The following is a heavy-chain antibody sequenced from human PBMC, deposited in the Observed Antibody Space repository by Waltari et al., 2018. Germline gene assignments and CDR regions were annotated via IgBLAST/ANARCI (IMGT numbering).Heavy chain of an antibody. CDR1: GFTFSSYG. V-gene: IGHV3-30*03. J-gene: IGHJ6*02. Sequence: QVQLVESGGGVVQPGRSLRLSCAASGFTFSSYGMHWVRQAPGKGLEWVAVISYDGSNKYYADSVKGRFTISRDNSKNTLYLQMNSLRAEDTAVYYCARRYVAAAGMWYYYYGMDVWGQGP. CDR2: ISYDGSNK. D-gene: IGHD6-13*01. CDR3: ARRYVAAAGMWYYYYGMDV.